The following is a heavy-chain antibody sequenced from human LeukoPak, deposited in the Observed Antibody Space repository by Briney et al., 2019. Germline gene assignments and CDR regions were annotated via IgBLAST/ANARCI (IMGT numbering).Heavy chain of an antibody. CDR2: MSYSGGT. CDR3: VRLPLCSSTTCRYHFDQ. J-gene: IGHJ4*02. D-gene: IGHD2-2*01. CDR1: GLSITCYY. Sequence: SSETLSLTCTVSGLSITCYYWVWLRQPPGKGLEWIGYMSYSGGTIYNPSLMSRVTISVETSKNQFSLELTSVTAADTAVYYCVRLPLCSSTTCRYHFDQWGRGTLVTVSS. V-gene: IGHV4-59*08.